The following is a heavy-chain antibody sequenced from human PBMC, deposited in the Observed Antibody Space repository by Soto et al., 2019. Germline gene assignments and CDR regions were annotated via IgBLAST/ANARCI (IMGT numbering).Heavy chain of an antibody. CDR1: GFTFSSYA. V-gene: IGHV3-23*01. Sequence: GGSLRLSCAASGFTFSSYAMSWVRQAPGKGLEWVSAISGSGGSTYYADSVKGRFTISRDNSKNTLYLQMNSLKTEDTAVYYCTRRGAVQLRLYYMDVWGKGTTVTSP. J-gene: IGHJ6*03. CDR2: ISGSGGST. D-gene: IGHD1-1*01. CDR3: TRRGAVQLRLYYMDV.